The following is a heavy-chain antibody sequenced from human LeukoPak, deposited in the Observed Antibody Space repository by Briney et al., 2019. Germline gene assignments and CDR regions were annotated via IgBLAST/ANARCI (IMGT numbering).Heavy chain of an antibody. CDR3: ARARNDYDSSGFSALDL. J-gene: IGHJ5*02. V-gene: IGHV3-33*01. CDR2: IWYDGSNK. D-gene: IGHD3-22*01. CDR1: GFTFSSYG. Sequence: GGSLRLSCVASGFTFSSYGMHWVRQAPGKGLEWVAVIWYDGSNKYCADSVKGRFTISRDTSKNTVYLQVNSLRAEDTAVYYCARARNDYDSSGFSALDLWGQGTLVTVSS.